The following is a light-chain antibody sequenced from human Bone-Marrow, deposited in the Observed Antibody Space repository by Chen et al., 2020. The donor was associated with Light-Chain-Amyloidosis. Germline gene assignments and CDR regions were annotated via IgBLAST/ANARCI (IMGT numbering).Light chain of an antibody. CDR2: DVT. CDR1: RSDVGGYNF. V-gene: IGLV2-14*03. CDR3: SSYTVSSTWV. J-gene: IGLJ3*02. Sequence: QSALTQPASVSGSPGQSITISCTGSRSDVGGYNFVSWYQQLPGKAPQLLIYDVTNRPSGVSYRFSGSKSGNTASLTVSGLQAEDEADYYCSSYTVSSTWVFGGGTKLTVL.